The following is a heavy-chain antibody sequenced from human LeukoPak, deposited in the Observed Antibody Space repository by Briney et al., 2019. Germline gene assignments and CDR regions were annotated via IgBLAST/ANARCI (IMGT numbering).Heavy chain of an antibody. J-gene: IGHJ3*02. V-gene: IGHV4-61*02. Sequence: SETLSLTCAVSGGSISSGSYYWSWIRQPAGKGLEWIGRIYTSGSTNYNPSLKSRVTISVDTSKNQFSLKLSSVTAADTAVYYCARDLVCSSSARCAGDAFDIWGQGTMVTVSS. CDR3: ARDLVCSSSARCAGDAFDI. D-gene: IGHD6-6*01. CDR2: IYTSGST. CDR1: GGSISSGSYY.